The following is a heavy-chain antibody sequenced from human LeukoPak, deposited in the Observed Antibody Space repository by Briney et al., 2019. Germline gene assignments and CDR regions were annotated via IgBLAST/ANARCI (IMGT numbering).Heavy chain of an antibody. CDR3: AKFRTAKRLQGFDY. D-gene: IGHD1-14*01. Sequence: GGSLRLSCAASGFTFSSYAMSWVRQAPGKGLEWVSAISGSGGSTYHADSVKGRFTISRDNAKNSLYLQMNSLRAEDTAVYYCAKFRTAKRLQGFDYWGQGTLVTVSS. CDR2: ISGSGGST. J-gene: IGHJ4*02. V-gene: IGHV3-23*01. CDR1: GFTFSSYA.